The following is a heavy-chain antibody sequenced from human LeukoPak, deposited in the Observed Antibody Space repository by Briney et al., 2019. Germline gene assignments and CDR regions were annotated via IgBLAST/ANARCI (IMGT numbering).Heavy chain of an antibody. J-gene: IGHJ5*02. Sequence: PGGSLRLSCAASGFSFDDHVVSWVRQAPGKGLEWVSVIYSGGSTYYADSVKGRFTISRDNSKNTLYLQMNSLRAEDTAVYYCARVVSSGWSAIGNWFDPWGQGTLVTVSS. V-gene: IGHV3-66*01. CDR3: ARVVSSGWSAIGNWFDP. D-gene: IGHD6-19*01. CDR2: IYSGGST. CDR1: GFSFDDHV.